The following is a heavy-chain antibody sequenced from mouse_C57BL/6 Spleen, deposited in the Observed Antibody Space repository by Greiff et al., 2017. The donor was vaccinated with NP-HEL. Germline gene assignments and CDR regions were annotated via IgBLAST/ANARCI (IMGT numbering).Heavy chain of an antibody. Sequence: EVKLVESGGDLVKPGGSLKLSCAASGFTFSSYGMSWVRQTPDKRLEWVATISSGGSYTYYPDSVKGRFTISRDNAKNTLYLQMSSLKSEDTAMYYCARPDGNYWYFDVWGTGTTVTVSS. J-gene: IGHJ1*03. CDR1: GFTFSSYG. V-gene: IGHV5-6*01. CDR2: ISSGGSYT. D-gene: IGHD2-1*01. CDR3: ARPDGNYWYFDV.